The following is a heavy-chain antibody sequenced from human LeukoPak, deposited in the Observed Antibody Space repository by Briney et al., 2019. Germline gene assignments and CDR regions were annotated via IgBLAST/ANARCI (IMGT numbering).Heavy chain of an antibody. D-gene: IGHD6-19*01. V-gene: IGHV1-2*02. J-gene: IGHJ3*02. Sequence: GASVKVSCKASGYTFTGYYMHWVRQAPGQGLEWMGWINPNSGGTNYAQKFQGRVTMTRDTSISTAYMELSRLRSDDTAVYYCATLSIAVAGLPPPPAFGIWGQGTMVTVSS. CDR3: ATLSIAVAGLPPPPAFGI. CDR1: GYTFTGYY. CDR2: INPNSGGT.